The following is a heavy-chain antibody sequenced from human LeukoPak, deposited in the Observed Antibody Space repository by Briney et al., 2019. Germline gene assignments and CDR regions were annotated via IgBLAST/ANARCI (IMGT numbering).Heavy chain of an antibody. J-gene: IGHJ2*01. CDR1: GYTFTGYY. CDR2: INPNSGGT. CDR3: AKDAYGDYEPPDSYFDL. V-gene: IGHV1-2*02. D-gene: IGHD4-17*01. Sequence: ASVKVSCKASGYTFTGYYMHWVRQAPGQGLEWMGWINPNSGGTNYAQKFQGRVTMTRDTSINTAYMELSRLKSDDTAVYFCAKDAYGDYEPPDSYFDLWGRGTLVTVSS.